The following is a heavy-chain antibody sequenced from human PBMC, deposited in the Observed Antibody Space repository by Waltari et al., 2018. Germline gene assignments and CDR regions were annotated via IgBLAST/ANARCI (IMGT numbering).Heavy chain of an antibody. Sequence: QITLKESGPTLVKPTQTLTLTCTFSGFSLSTSGVGVGWIRQPPGKALEYLALVYWDEDKWDSPSLGGRPTITQDTSKNQVVLTMTNMDPLDTGTYYCAHSTRRLGCSGGRCYTFDSWGQGTLVTVSS. CDR1: GFSLSTSGVG. V-gene: IGHV2-5*02. D-gene: IGHD2-15*01. CDR3: AHSTRRLGCSGGRCYTFDS. CDR2: VYWDEDK. J-gene: IGHJ4*02.